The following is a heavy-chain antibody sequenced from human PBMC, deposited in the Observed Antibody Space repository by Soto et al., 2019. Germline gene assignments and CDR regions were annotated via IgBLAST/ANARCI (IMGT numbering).Heavy chain of an antibody. CDR1: GFTFSSYG. Sequence: GGSLRLSCAASGFTFSSYGMHWVRQAPGKGLEWVAVIWYDGSNKYYADSVKGRLTISRDNSKNTLYLQMNSLRAEDTAVYYCARDKKGYSYGYHYYMDVWGKGTTVTVSS. J-gene: IGHJ6*03. CDR3: ARDKKGYSYGYHYYMDV. D-gene: IGHD5-18*01. V-gene: IGHV3-33*01. CDR2: IWYDGSNK.